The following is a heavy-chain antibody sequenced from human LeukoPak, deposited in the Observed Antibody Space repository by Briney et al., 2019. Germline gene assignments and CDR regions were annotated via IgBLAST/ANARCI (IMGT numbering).Heavy chain of an antibody. CDR2: ISSSSSTI. V-gene: IGHV3-48*04. CDR3: ARYTYYYDSSGPDDAFDI. D-gene: IGHD3-22*01. CDR1: GFTFGDYA. J-gene: IGHJ3*02. Sequence: GGSLRLSRTASGFTFGDYAMSWVRQAPGKGLEWVSYISSSSSTIYYADSVKGRFTISRDNAKNSLYLQMNSLRAEDTAVYYCARYTYYYDSSGPDDAFDIWGQGTMVTVSS.